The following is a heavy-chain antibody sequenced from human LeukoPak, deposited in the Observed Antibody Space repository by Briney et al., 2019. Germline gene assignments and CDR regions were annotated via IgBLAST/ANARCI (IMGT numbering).Heavy chain of an antibody. V-gene: IGHV3-15*01. J-gene: IGHJ4*02. CDR2: IKSWDAGGAT. D-gene: IGHD2-21*02. Sequence: PGGSLRLSCGASGFTFSDAWMSGVRQAPGKGLEWVGRIKSWDAGGATAYAAPVKGRFTISRDDSKTTMYMVMNSLQTEDTAVYYCATTRRGDGIGYWGQGTLVTVSS. CDR3: ATTRRGDGIGY. CDR1: GFTFSDAW.